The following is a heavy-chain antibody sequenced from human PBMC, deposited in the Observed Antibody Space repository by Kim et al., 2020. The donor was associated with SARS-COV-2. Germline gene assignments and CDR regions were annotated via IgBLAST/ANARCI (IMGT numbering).Heavy chain of an antibody. CDR3: ARGGLTAMGGRYYYYYGMDV. V-gene: IGHV3-13*04. CDR2: IGTAGDT. J-gene: IGHJ6*02. CDR1: GFTFSSYD. Sequence: GGSLRLSCAASGFTFSSYDMHWVRQATGKGLEWVSAIGTAGDTYYPGSVKGRFTISRENAKNSLYLQMNSLRAGDTAVYYCARGGLTAMGGRYYYYYGMDVWGQGTTVTVSS. D-gene: IGHD5-18*01.